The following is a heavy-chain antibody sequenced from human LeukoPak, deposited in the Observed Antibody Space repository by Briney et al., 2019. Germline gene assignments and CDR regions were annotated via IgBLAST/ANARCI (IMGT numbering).Heavy chain of an antibody. J-gene: IGHJ3*02. CDR3: ARHSMLSSTYFGVSDI. CDR2: IFTGGFI. D-gene: IGHD6-13*01. V-gene: IGHV4-4*07. Sequence: SETLSLTCSVSGDSISRYYWNWIRQPAGRGLEWIGRIFTGGFINYNPSLSSRVTVSLDTSKNQVSLKLTSVTAADSAVYYCARHSMLSSTYFGVSDIWGQGTTVTVSS. CDR1: GDSISRYY.